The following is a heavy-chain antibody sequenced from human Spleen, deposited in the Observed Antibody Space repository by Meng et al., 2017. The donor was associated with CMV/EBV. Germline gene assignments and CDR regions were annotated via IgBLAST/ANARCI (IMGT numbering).Heavy chain of an antibody. J-gene: IGHJ6*02. CDR1: GDSITTYY. Sequence: GSLRLSCTVSGDSITTYYWSWIRQSPGKGLEWIGYMYYSGTTNYNPSLKSRVTISVDTSKKHFSLKLSSVTAADTAVYYCARECDTTSCYYYGMGVWGQGTTVTVSS. D-gene: IGHD2-2*01. CDR2: MYYSGTT. V-gene: IGHV4-59*01. CDR3: ARECDTTSCYYYGMGV.